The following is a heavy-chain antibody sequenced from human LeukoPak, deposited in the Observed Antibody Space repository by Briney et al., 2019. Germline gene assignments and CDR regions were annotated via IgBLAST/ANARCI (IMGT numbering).Heavy chain of an antibody. V-gene: IGHV3-48*01. Sequence: GGSLRLSCAASVFTFSSYSMNWVRQAPGKGLEWVSYISSSSSTIYYADSAKGQFTISRHNAKNSLYLQMNSLRAEDTAVYYCASSFDYYYYYMDVWGKGTTVTVSS. CDR2: ISSSSSTI. J-gene: IGHJ6*03. CDR1: VFTFSSYS. CDR3: ASSFDYYYYYMDV.